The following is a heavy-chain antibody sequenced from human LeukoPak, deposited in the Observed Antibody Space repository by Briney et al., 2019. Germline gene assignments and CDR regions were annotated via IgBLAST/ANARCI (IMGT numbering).Heavy chain of an antibody. J-gene: IGHJ4*02. CDR3: ARDYYDFWSGTIGH. CDR1: GFTVSRNY. D-gene: IGHD3-3*01. V-gene: IGHV3-53*01. Sequence: PGGSLRLSCAVSGFTVSRNYLSWVRQTPGKGLEWLSVIYSGGSKDYADSVKGRFTISRDNSKNTLFLQMNSLRAEDTAIYYCARDYYDFWSGTIGHWGQGTLVTVSS. CDR2: IYSGGSK.